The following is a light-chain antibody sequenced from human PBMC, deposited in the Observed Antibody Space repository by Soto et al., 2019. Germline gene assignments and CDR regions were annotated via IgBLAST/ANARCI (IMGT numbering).Light chain of an antibody. J-gene: IGLJ2*01. Sequence: QSALTQPASVSGSPGQSITISYTGTSSDVGGYNYVSWYQHHPGKAPKLMIYDVSNRPSGVSNRFSGSKSGNTASLTISGLQAEDEADYYCSSYTRSSSLGVVFGGGTKLTVL. CDR1: SSDVGGYNY. CDR3: SSYTRSSSLGVV. CDR2: DVS. V-gene: IGLV2-14*03.